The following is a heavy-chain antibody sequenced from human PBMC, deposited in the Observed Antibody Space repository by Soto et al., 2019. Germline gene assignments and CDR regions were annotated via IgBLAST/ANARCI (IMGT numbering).Heavy chain of an antibody. V-gene: IGHV5-51*01. CDR1: GYSFTSYW. J-gene: IGHJ6*03. Sequence: GESLKISCKGSGYSFTSYWIGWVRQMPGKGLEWMGIIYPGDSDTRYSPSFQGQVTISADKSISTACLQWSSLKASDTAMYYCARHQGYCSSTSCYYYMDVWGKGTTVTVSS. D-gene: IGHD2-2*01. CDR3: ARHQGYCSSTSCYYYMDV. CDR2: IYPGDSDT.